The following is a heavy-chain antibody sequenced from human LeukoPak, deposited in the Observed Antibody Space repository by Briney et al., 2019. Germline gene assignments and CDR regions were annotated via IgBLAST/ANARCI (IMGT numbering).Heavy chain of an antibody. D-gene: IGHD1-26*01. CDR1: GYSFTSYW. V-gene: IGHV5-51*01. CDR2: IYPGDSDT. Sequence: GESLKISCKGSGYSFTSYWIGWVRQMPGKGLEWMGIIYPGDSDTRYSPSSQGQVTISADKSISTAYLQWSSLKASDTAMYYCARQWELLGDAFDIWGQGTMVTVSS. J-gene: IGHJ3*02. CDR3: ARQWELLGDAFDI.